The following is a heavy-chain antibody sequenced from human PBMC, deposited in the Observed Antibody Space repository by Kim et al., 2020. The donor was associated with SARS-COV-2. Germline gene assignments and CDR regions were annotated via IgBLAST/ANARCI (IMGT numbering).Heavy chain of an antibody. CDR1: GYTFTSYA. CDR3: ARRRITMVRGVSKNNWFDP. V-gene: IGHV7-4-1*02. CDR2: INTNTGNP. D-gene: IGHD3-10*01. J-gene: IGHJ5*02. Sequence: ASVKVSCKASGYTFTSYAMNWVRQAPGQGLEWMGWINTNTGNPTYAQGFTGRFVFSLDTSVSTAYLQISSLKAEDTAVYYCARRRITMVRGVSKNNWFDPWGQGTLVTVSS.